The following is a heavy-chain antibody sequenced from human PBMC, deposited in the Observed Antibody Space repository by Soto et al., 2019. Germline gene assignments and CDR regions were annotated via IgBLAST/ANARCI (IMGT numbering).Heavy chain of an antibody. D-gene: IGHD4-4*01. V-gene: IGHV3-74*01. Sequence: EVQLVESGGGLVQPGGSLRRSCAASGFTFSSYWMHWVRQAPGKGLVRVSRINSEGSSTSYADYVNGRCTISRDNAKNKLYVQLHSLRAEDTAVYYCARAHHDYSNYAVLPQDDYYVDVWGKGTTVTVS. CDR3: ARAHHDYSNYAVLPQDDYYVDV. CDR2: INSEGSST. CDR1: GFTFSSYW. J-gene: IGHJ6*03.